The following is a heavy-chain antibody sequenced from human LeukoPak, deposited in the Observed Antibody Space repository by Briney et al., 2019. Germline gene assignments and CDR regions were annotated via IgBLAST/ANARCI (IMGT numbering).Heavy chain of an antibody. CDR2: INPSGVST. D-gene: IGHD4-17*01. Sequence: ASVKVSCKASGNTFTRYYMHWVRQAPGQGLEWMGIINPSGVSTIYAQNFQGRVTMTRDTSTSTVYMELSSLRSEDTAVYYCARDQNDYGPFDYWGQGTLVTVSS. CDR1: GNTFTRYY. V-gene: IGHV1-46*01. CDR3: ARDQNDYGPFDY. J-gene: IGHJ4*02.